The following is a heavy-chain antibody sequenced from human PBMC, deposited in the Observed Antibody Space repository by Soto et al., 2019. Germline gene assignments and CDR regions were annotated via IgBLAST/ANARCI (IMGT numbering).Heavy chain of an antibody. J-gene: IGHJ4*02. Sequence: SETLSLTCTVSGGSVSSGSYYWSWIRQPPGNGLEWIGYIYYSGSTNYNPSLKSRVTISVDTSKNQFSLKLSSVTAAVTAVYYCARISGYSYGLPPYFDYWGQGTLVTVSS. V-gene: IGHV4-61*01. CDR1: GGSVSSGSYY. CDR3: ARISGYSYGLPPYFDY. CDR2: IYYSGST. D-gene: IGHD5-18*01.